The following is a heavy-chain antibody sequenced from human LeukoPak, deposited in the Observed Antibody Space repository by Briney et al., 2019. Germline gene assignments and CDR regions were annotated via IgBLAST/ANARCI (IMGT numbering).Heavy chain of an antibody. CDR1: GFTVSSNY. CDR2: IYSGGST. J-gene: IGHJ4*02. CDR3: ARAQFRYGDLSQFDC. D-gene: IGHD4-17*01. Sequence: GGSLRLSCAASGFTVSSNYMSWVRQVPGRGLEWVSVIYSGGSTNYADSVRGRFTISRDSSKNTVYLQMNSLRDEDTAVYYCARAQFRYGDLSQFDCWGQGTRVTVSS. V-gene: IGHV3-53*01.